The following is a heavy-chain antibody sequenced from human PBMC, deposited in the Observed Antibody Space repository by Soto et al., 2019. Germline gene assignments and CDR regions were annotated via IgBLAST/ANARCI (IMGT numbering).Heavy chain of an antibody. CDR3: AGGAFPPWGSYPLEY. CDR1: GFTFSNYW. Sequence: EVQLVESGGGLVLPGGSLRLSCAASGFTFSNYWMSWVRQAPGKGLEWVANIKQDGTAEHYVDSVKGRFTICRDNAKSALYLQINSLRAEDTAVYYCAGGAFPPWGSYPLEYWGQGTLVTVST. CDR2: IKQDGTAE. J-gene: IGHJ4*02. D-gene: IGHD3-16*02. V-gene: IGHV3-7*04.